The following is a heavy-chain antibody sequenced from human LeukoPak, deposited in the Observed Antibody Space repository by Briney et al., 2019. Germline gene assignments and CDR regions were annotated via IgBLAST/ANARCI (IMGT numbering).Heavy chain of an antibody. J-gene: IGHJ4*02. D-gene: IGHD3-22*01. CDR3: ARGYFYDSSVGY. CDR2: IYSGGTT. Sequence: PGGSLRLSCAASGFTVISNHMIWVRQAPGKGLEWVSLIYSGGTTHHADSVKGRFTISRDNSKNTVYLQMNNLRAEDTAVYYCARGYFYDSSVGYWGQGTLVTVSS. V-gene: IGHV3-66*01. CDR1: GFTVISNH.